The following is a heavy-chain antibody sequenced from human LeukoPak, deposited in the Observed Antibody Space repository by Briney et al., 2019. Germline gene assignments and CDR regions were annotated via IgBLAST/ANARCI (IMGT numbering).Heavy chain of an antibody. CDR2: ISGSGGIT. V-gene: IGHV3-23*01. CDR1: GFIFTNCA. CDR3: AMNYYDSSRYFPFDF. J-gene: IGHJ4*02. D-gene: IGHD3-22*01. Sequence: GGSLRLSCAASGFIFTNCAMTWVRQAPGKGLEWVSTISGSGGITYYADSVKGRFTTSIDNSRNTLFLQMNNLRAEDTAVYYCAMNYYDSSRYFPFDFWGQGTLVTVSS.